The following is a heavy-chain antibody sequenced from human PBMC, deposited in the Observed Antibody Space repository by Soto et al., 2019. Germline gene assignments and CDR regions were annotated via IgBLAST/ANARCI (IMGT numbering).Heavy chain of an antibody. CDR3: ARDRPRIAVAGTLDY. CDR2: ISYDGSNK. CDR1: GFTFSSYA. V-gene: IGHV3-30-3*01. Sequence: GGSLRLSCAASGFTFSSYAMHWVRQAPGKGLEWVAVISYDGSNKYYADSVKGRFTISRDNSKNTLYLQMNSLRAEDTAVYYCARDRPRIAVAGTLDYWGQGTLVTVSS. D-gene: IGHD6-19*01. J-gene: IGHJ4*02.